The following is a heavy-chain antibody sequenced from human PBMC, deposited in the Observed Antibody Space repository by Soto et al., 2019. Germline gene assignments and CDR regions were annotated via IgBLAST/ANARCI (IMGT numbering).Heavy chain of an antibody. Sequence: ASVKVSCKVSGYTLTELSMHWVRQAPGKGLEWMGGFDPEDGETIYAQKFQGRVTMTEDTSTDTAYMELSSLRSEDTAVYYCATGGNTAMVTIYYYYGMAVWGQGTTVTVSS. D-gene: IGHD5-18*01. J-gene: IGHJ6*02. CDR3: ATGGNTAMVTIYYYYGMAV. CDR2: FDPEDGET. V-gene: IGHV1-24*01. CDR1: GYTLTELS.